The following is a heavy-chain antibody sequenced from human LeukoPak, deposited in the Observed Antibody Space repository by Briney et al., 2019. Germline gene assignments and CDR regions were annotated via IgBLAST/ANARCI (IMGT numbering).Heavy chain of an antibody. CDR3: ARHNRFSSCYYYNWFDP. Sequence: SGTLSLTCAVYGGSFSGYYWSWIRQPPGKGLEWIGSIYYSGSTYYNPSLKSRVTISVDTSKNQFSLKLSSVTAADTAVYYCARHNRFSSCYYYNWFDPWGQATLVAVSS. D-gene: IGHD3-22*01. CDR2: IYYSGST. CDR1: GGSFSGYY. V-gene: IGHV4-34*01. J-gene: IGHJ5*02.